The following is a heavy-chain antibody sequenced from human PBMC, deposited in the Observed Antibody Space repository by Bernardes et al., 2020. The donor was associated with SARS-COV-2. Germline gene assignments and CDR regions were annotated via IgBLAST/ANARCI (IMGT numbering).Heavy chain of an antibody. D-gene: IGHD3-22*01. J-gene: IGHJ4*02. Sequence: SGPTLLKPTQTLTLTCTFSGFSLDTSAVGVGWIRQPPGKALEWLALIFWDDDKRYRPSLRGRLTISKDTSKNQVVLTMTNMGPVDTATYYCARTDITYDLSGYYYRSFDYWGQGTPVTVSS. CDR2: IFWDDDK. V-gene: IGHV2-5*02. CDR3: ARTDITYDLSGYYYRSFDY. CDR1: GFSLDTSAVG.